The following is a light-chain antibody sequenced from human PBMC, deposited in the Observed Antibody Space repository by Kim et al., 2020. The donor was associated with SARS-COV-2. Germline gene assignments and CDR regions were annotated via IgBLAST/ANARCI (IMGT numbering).Light chain of an antibody. J-gene: IGLJ7*01. CDR3: AAWDDSLNGAV. Sequence: GQRVTISCSGGSSNIGSNTVNWYQQLPGTAPKLLIYSNNQRPSGVPDRFSGSKSGTSASLAISGLQSEDEADYYCAAWDDSLNGAVFGGGTQLTVL. CDR2: SNN. CDR1: SSNIGSNT. V-gene: IGLV1-44*01.